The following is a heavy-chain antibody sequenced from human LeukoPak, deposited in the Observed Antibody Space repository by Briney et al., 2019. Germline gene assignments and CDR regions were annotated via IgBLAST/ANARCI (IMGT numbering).Heavy chain of an antibody. CDR3: ARELGGIYFDY. Sequence: PSEALSLTCTVSDASISGYYWSWIRQPPGKGLEWIGPIHFSGSTNYNPSLRSRVTISVDTSKNQLSLKLSSVTAADTAVYYCARELGGIYFDYWGQGTLVTVSS. CDR2: IHFSGST. V-gene: IGHV4-59*01. J-gene: IGHJ4*02. CDR1: DASISGYY. D-gene: IGHD1-26*01.